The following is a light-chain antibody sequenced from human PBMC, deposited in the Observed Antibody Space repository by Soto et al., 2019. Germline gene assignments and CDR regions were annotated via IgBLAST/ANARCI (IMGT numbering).Light chain of an antibody. V-gene: IGKV3D-15*01. CDR3: QQYNNWPPWT. J-gene: IGKJ1*01. Sequence: EIVMTQSPATLSVSPGERATLSCRASQSVSNYLARYQHRLGQAPRLLSCGASSRATGIPDRFSGSGSGTDFTLTIRRLEPEDFAVYYCQQYNNWPPWTFGQGTKVDIK. CDR2: GAS. CDR1: QSVSNY.